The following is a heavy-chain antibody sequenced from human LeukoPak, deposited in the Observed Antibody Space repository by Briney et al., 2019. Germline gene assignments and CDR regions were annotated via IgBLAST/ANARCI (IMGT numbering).Heavy chain of an antibody. CDR2: IIPIFGTA. J-gene: IGHJ6*03. Sequence: RASVKVSCKASGGTFSSYAINWVRQAPGQGLESMGGIIPIFGTANYAQKLQGRVTITTDESTSTADMELSSLRSEDTAVYYCARDYGTAGFWGRFDSGYSEPYYYYMDVWGKVTTVTVSS. V-gene: IGHV1-69*05. CDR1: GGTFSSYA. D-gene: IGHD5-12*01. CDR3: ARDYGTAGFWGRFDSGYSEPYYYYMDV.